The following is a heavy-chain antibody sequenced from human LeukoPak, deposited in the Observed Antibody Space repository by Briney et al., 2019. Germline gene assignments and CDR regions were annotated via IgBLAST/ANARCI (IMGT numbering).Heavy chain of an antibody. V-gene: IGHV3-23*01. D-gene: IGHD6-13*01. CDR2: ISGSGGST. Sequence: GGSLRLSCAASGFTVSSNYMSWVRQAPGKGLEWVSAISGSGGSTYYADSVKGRFTISRDNSKNTLYLQMNSLRAEDTAVYYCALIAAAGPNWFDPWGQGTLVTVSS. J-gene: IGHJ5*02. CDR1: GFTVSSNY. CDR3: ALIAAAGPNWFDP.